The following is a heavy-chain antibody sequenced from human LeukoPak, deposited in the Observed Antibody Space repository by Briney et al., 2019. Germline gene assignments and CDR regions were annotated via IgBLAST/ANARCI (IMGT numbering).Heavy chain of an antibody. CDR3: ARAPRGGWYDY. Sequence: SETLSLTCTVSGNSISSYYWNWIRQPPGKGLEWIGYIDYTGSSNYNPSLKSRVSISVDTSKNQLSLKLSSVTAADTAVYYCARAPRGGWYDYWGQGTLVTVSS. V-gene: IGHV4-59*12. CDR2: IDYTGSS. CDR1: GNSISSYY. D-gene: IGHD6-19*01. J-gene: IGHJ4*02.